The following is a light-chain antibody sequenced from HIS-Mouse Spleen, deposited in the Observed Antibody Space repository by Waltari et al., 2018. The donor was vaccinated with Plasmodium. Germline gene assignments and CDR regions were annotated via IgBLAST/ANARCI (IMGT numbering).Light chain of an antibody. CDR3: QAWDSSTVV. J-gene: IGLJ2*01. Sequence: SYELTQPPSVSVSPGQTASITCSGDKLGHKYACWYQQKPGQSPVLVIYQDSKRPSGIPGRFSGSNSGNTATLTISGTQAMDEADYYCQAWDSSTVVFGGGTKLTVL. CDR1: KLGHKY. CDR2: QDS. V-gene: IGLV3-1*01.